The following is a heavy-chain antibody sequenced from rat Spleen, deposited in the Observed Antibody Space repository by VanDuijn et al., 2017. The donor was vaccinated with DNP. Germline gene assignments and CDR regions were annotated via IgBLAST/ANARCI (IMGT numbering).Heavy chain of an antibody. CDR2: INTDGGST. CDR1: GFTFSSYW. CDR3: AREGITTRDYFDY. V-gene: IGHV5-58*01. J-gene: IGHJ2*01. Sequence: EVQLVETGGGLVQPGRSLKLSCVASGFTFSSYWMYWIRQAPGKGLEWVASINTDGGSTYYPDSVNGRFTISRDNAENTLYLQMNSLRSEDTATYYCAREGITTRDYFDYWGQGVMVTVSS. D-gene: IGHD1-10*01.